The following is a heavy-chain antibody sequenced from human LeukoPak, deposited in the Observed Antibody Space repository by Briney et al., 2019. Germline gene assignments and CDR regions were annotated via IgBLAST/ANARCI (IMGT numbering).Heavy chain of an antibody. Sequence: SETLSLTCTVSGGSISSSSYYWGWIRQPPGKGLEWIGSIYYSGSTYYNPSLKSRVTISVDTSKIQFSLKLNSVTAADTAVYYCARAVRSWYYSGYWGQGTLVTVSS. J-gene: IGHJ4*02. CDR2: IYYSGST. CDR1: GGSISSSSYY. D-gene: IGHD6-13*01. V-gene: IGHV4-39*07. CDR3: ARAVRSWYYSGY.